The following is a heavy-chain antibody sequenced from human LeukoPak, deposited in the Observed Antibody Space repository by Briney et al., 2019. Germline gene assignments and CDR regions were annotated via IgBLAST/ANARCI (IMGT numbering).Heavy chain of an antibody. J-gene: IGHJ6*02. CDR3: AKVLADYYYYYGMDV. CDR2: ISWNSGSI. V-gene: IGHV3-9*01. CDR1: GFTFDDYA. Sequence: SLRLSCAASGFTFDDYAMHWVRQAPGKGLEWVSGISWNSGSIGYADSVKGRFTISRDNAKNSLYLQMNSLRAEDTALYYCAKVLADYYYYYGMDVWGQGTTVTVSS.